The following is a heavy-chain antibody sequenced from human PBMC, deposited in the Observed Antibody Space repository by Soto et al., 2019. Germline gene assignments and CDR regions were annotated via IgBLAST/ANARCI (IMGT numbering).Heavy chain of an antibody. Sequence: GGSLRLSCAASGFTFSSYGMHWVRQAPGKGLEWVAVISYDGSNKYYADSVKGRFTISRDNSKNTLYLQMNSLRAEDTAVYYCAKDRGLRYFDWAWDYWGQGTLVTVSS. D-gene: IGHD3-9*01. V-gene: IGHV3-30*18. CDR3: AKDRGLRYFDWAWDY. J-gene: IGHJ4*02. CDR2: ISYDGSNK. CDR1: GFTFSSYG.